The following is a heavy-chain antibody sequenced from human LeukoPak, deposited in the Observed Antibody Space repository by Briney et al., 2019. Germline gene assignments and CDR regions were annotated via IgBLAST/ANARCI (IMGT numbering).Heavy chain of an antibody. V-gene: IGHV3-23*01. CDR2: ISSGGGNT. CDR3: AKDLSSGSRRAY. Sequence: GGSLRLSCAASGFTFSTYAMSWIRQAPGKGLEWVSAISSGGGNTDYADSVKGRFTISRDNSKNTLYLQMNSLRAEDTGVYYCAKDLSSGSRRAYWGQGTLVTVSS. J-gene: IGHJ4*02. CDR1: GFTFSTYA. D-gene: IGHD6-19*01.